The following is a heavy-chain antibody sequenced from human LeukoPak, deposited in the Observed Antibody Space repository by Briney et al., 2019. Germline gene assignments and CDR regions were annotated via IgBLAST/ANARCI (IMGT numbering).Heavy chain of an antibody. D-gene: IGHD3-22*01. J-gene: IGHJ4*02. CDR3: ARSKGHYYDSSGYFQSSYYFDY. V-gene: IGHV4-61*01. CDR1: GGSVSSGSYY. Sequence: PSETLSLTCTVSGGSVSSGSYYWSWIRQPPGKGLEWIGYIYYSGSTNYNPSLKSRVTISVDTSKNQFSLKLSSVTAADTAVYYCARSKGHYYDSSGYFQSSYYFDYWGQGTLVTVSS. CDR2: IYYSGST.